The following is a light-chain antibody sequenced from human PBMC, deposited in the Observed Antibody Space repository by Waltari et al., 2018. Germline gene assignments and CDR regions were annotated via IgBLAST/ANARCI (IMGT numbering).Light chain of an antibody. V-gene: IGLV2-14*03. J-gene: IGLJ1*01. CDR1: SSDIGAYNH. Sequence: QSALSQPASVSGSPGQSITLSCTGTSSDIGAYNHLSWYQQHPGEAPKLMFYDVSNRPSGVSPRFSASKSGNTASLTISGLQAEDEADFYCSSYTSSRTYVFGTGTKVTVL. CDR3: SSYTSSRTYV. CDR2: DVS.